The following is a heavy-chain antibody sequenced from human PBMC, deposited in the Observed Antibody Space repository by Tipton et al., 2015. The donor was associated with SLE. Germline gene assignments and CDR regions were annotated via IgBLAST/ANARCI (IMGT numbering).Heavy chain of an antibody. Sequence: SLRLSCTVSGASITSLNWWTWVRQPPGKGLEWIGEVHHSGTTNYNPSLKSRVTISADTSKNLFSLELRSVTAADTALFYCVRVGDVNVVPGRSDRHFDYWGQVILVNVTS. CDR3: VRVGDVNVVPGRSDRHFDY. CDR2: VHHSGTT. CDR1: GASITSLNW. V-gene: IGHV4-4*02. J-gene: IGHJ4*02. D-gene: IGHD2-21*02.